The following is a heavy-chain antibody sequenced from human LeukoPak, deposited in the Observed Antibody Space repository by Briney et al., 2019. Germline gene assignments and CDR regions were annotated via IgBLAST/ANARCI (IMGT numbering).Heavy chain of an antibody. J-gene: IGHJ3*02. D-gene: IGHD3-3*02. V-gene: IGHV4-39*01. CDR3: ASVSIFGVVIGAFDI. CDR1: GDSVSSTNYY. CDR2: THYSGNT. Sequence: SETLSLTCVVSGDSVSSTNYYWGWIRQPPGKGLEWIGTTHYSGNTYYNPSLKSRVTISLDTSKNQFSLKLSSVTAADTAVYYCASVSIFGVVIGAFDIWGQGTMVTVSS.